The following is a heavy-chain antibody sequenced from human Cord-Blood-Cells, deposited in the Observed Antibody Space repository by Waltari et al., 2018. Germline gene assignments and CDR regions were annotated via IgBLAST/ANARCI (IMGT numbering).Heavy chain of an antibody. J-gene: IGHJ4*02. CDR2: INSDGSST. CDR3: ARDLSGDLDY. CDR1: GLPFSSYW. Sequence: EVQLVESGGGLVQPGGSLRLSCAAPGLPFSSYWLHWVRQAPGKGLVWGSRINSDGSSTSYADSVKGRFTISRDNAKNTLYLQMNSLRAEDTAVYYCARDLSGDLDYWGQGTLVTVSS. V-gene: IGHV3-74*01. D-gene: IGHD7-27*01.